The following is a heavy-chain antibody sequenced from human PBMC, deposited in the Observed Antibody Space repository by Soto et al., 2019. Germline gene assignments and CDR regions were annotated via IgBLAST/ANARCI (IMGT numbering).Heavy chain of an antibody. J-gene: IGHJ4*02. CDR1: GGSITSDDNW. V-gene: IGHV4-4*02. D-gene: IGHD6-13*01. Sequence: QVQLQESGPGLVKPSGTLSLTCAVSGGSITSDDNWWSWVRQPPGKGLEWIGEIYHSGSTNYNPSLNSRGTISVDKSKNQFSLKLTSVTAADTAVYYCVSSSWFSLDYWGQGTLVTVSS. CDR2: IYHSGST. CDR3: VSSSWFSLDY.